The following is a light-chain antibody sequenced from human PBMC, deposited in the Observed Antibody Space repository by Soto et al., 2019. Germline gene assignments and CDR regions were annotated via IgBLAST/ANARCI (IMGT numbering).Light chain of an antibody. J-gene: IGKJ1*01. CDR3: LQHNSYPWT. CDR1: QTISSW. CDR2: DAS. V-gene: IGKV1-5*01. Sequence: DIQMTQSPSTLSASVGDRVTVTCRASQTISSWLAWYQQKPGKAPNLLIFDASSLESGVPSRFSGSGSGTEFTLTISSLQPEDFATYYCLQHNSYPWTFGQGTKV.